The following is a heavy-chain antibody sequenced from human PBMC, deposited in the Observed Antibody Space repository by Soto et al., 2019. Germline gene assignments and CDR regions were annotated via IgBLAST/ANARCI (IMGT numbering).Heavy chain of an antibody. CDR2: INPNSGGT. J-gene: IGHJ6*02. D-gene: IGHD6-19*01. CDR1: GYTFTGYY. CDR3: ARDLKGAVAGTVDYYGMDV. Sequence: ASVKVSCKASGYTFTGYYMHWVRQAPGQGLEWMGWINPNSGGTNYAQKFQGWVTMTRDTSISTAYMELSRLRSDDTAVYYCARDLKGAVAGTVDYYGMDVWGQGTTVTVSS. V-gene: IGHV1-2*04.